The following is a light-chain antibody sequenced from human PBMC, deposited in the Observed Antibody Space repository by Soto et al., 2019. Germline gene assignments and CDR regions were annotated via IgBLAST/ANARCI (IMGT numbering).Light chain of an antibody. Sequence: VVFPSPQAILLLLAARATINCKSTRRVLDSYIVDYSIAWYQQKSGQPPHLLIQGASNRASDVPDRFSGGGSGTDFTLTISSLEAEDVALYYCQQYYSAPITFGRGTRLDIK. V-gene: IGKV4-1*01. J-gene: IGKJ5*01. CDR2: GAS. CDR3: QQYYSAPIT. CDR1: RRVLDSYIVDYS.